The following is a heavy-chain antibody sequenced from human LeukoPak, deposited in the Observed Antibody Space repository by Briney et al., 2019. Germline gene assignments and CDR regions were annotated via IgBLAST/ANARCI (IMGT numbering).Heavy chain of an antibody. Sequence: PSETLSLTCTVSGYSISSGYYWGWIRQPPGKGLEWIGSIYYSGSTYYNPSLKSRVTISVDTSKNQFSLKLSSVTAADTAVYYCARVVGATAHYYYYYMDVWGKGTTVTISS. CDR1: GYSISSGYY. V-gene: IGHV4-38-2*02. D-gene: IGHD1-26*01. J-gene: IGHJ6*03. CDR2: IYYSGST. CDR3: ARVVGATAHYYYYYMDV.